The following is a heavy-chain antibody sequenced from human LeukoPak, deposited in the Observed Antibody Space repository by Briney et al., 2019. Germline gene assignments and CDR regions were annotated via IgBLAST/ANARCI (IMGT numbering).Heavy chain of an antibody. CDR2: IVVGSGNT. Sequence: GASVKVSCKASGFTFTRSAMQGVRHARGQRLEWIGEIVVGSGNTNYAQEFQGRVTTTRDMSTSTAYMELSSLRSEDTAVYYCAASKGRDSSGYYFPFDYWGQGTLVTVSS. V-gene: IGHV1-58*02. CDR3: AASKGRDSSGYYFPFDY. J-gene: IGHJ4*02. CDR1: GFTFTRSA. D-gene: IGHD3-22*01.